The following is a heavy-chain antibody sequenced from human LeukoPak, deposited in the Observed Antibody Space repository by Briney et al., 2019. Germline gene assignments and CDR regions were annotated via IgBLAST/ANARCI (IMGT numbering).Heavy chain of an antibody. CDR1: GFTFSSYA. D-gene: IGHD1-1*01. V-gene: IGHV3-23*01. Sequence: SGGSLRLSCAASGFTFSSYAMSWVRQAPGKGLEWVSAISGSGGSTYYADSVKGRFTISRDNSKNTLYLQMNSLRAEDTAVYYCAKAAKRTGTEEYYFDYWGQGTLVTVSS. CDR2: ISGSGGST. J-gene: IGHJ4*02. CDR3: AKAAKRTGTEEYYFDY.